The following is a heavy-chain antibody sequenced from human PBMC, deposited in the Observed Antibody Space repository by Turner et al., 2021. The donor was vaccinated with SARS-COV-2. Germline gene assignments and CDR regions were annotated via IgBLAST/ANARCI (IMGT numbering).Heavy chain of an antibody. J-gene: IGHJ6*02. CDR1: GGPISSSSYY. D-gene: IGHD1-26*01. V-gene: IGHV4-39*01. Sequence: QLQLQESGPGLVKPSETLSLTCTVSGGPISSSSYYWGWIRQPPGKGLEWSGSIYYSGSTYYNPSLKSRVTISVDTSNNQFSLKLSSVTAADTAVYYCAGEVVVLTTTHYGMDVWGQGTTVTVSS. CDR2: IYYSGST. CDR3: AGEVVVLTTTHYGMDV.